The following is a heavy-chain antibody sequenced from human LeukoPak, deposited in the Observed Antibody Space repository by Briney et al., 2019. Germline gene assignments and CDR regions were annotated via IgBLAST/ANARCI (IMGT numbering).Heavy chain of an antibody. CDR1: GFTFSSYS. CDR3: ARVSGGYPLYYFDY. CDR2: ISSSSSYI. D-gene: IGHD2-8*02. J-gene: IGHJ4*02. V-gene: IGHV3-21*01. Sequence: GGSLRLSCAASGFTFSSYSMNWVRQAPGKGLEWVSSISSSSSYIYYADSVKGRFTISRDNAKNSLYLQMNSLRAEDTAVYYCARVSGGYPLYYFDYWGQGTLVTASS.